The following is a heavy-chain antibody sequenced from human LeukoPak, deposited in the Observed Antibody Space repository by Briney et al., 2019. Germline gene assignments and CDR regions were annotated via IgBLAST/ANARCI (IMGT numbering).Heavy chain of an antibody. CDR2: INTNTGNP. D-gene: IGHD3-3*01. CDR3: ARAPHLEFYDFWSGYSSGSQGFDP. Sequence: ASVKVSCKASGSTFTSYAMNWVRQAPGQGLEWMGWINTNTGNPTYAQGFTGRFVFSLDTSVSTAYLRISSLKAEDTAVYYCARAPHLEFYDFWSGYSSGSQGFDPWGQGTLVTVSS. CDR1: GSTFTSYA. J-gene: IGHJ5*02. V-gene: IGHV7-4-1*02.